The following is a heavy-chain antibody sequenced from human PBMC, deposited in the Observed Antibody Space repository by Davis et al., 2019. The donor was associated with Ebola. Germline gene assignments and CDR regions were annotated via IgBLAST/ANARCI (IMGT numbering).Heavy chain of an antibody. D-gene: IGHD1-26*01. CDR3: AKEAGSYWYYYGMDV. J-gene: IGHJ6*02. V-gene: IGHV3-30*02. CDR1: GFTFSSYG. CDR2: IWYDGSNK. Sequence: GGSLRLSCAASGFTFSSYGMHWVRQAPGKGLEWVAVIWYDGSNKYYADSVKGRFTISRDNSKNTLYLQMNSLRAEDTAVYYCAKEAGSYWYYYGMDVWGQGTTVTVSS.